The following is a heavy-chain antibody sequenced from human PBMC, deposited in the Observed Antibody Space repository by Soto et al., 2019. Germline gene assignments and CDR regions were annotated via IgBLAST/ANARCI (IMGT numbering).Heavy chain of an antibody. V-gene: IGHV3-23*01. Sequence: GGSLRLSCAASGFTFSSYAMSWVRQAPGKGLEWVSAISGSGGSTYYADSVKGRFTISRDNSKNTLYLQMNSLRAEDTAVYYCAKDPAIQLWLPENYFDYWGQGTLVTVSS. D-gene: IGHD5-18*01. J-gene: IGHJ4*02. CDR2: ISGSGGST. CDR3: AKDPAIQLWLPENYFDY. CDR1: GFTFSSYA.